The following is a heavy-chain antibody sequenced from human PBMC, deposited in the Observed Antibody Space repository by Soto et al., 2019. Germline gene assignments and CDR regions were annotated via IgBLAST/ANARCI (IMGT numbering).Heavy chain of an antibody. CDR3: ARGWGYDSNDYYYAY. Sequence: QVQLVQSGAEVRKPGSSVKVSCKASGGTVSRHAISWVRQAPGQGLEWMGGIIPIFGTANHAQKFQGRVTMIADESTSTGYVELSSLRSEDTAMYYCARGWGYDSNDYYYAYWGQGTLVIVSS. CDR2: IIPIFGTA. J-gene: IGHJ4*02. V-gene: IGHV1-69*01. D-gene: IGHD3-22*01. CDR1: GGTVSRHA.